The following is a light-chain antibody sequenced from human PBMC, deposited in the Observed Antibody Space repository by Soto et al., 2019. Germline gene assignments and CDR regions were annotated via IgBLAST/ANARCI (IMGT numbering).Light chain of an antibody. CDR3: CSNAAGSTYV. V-gene: IGLV2-23*01. CDR1: SSDVGRHNL. Sequence: QSVLTQPASVTGSRGQSITISRTGTSSDVGRHNLVSWYQKYPGKAPKLIIFEASKRPSGVSNRFSGSKSGSTASLTISGLQAEDEADYYCCSNAAGSTYVFGSGTKVTVL. CDR2: EAS. J-gene: IGLJ1*01.